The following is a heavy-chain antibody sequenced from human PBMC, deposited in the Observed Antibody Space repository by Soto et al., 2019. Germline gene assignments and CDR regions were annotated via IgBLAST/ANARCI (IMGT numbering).Heavy chain of an antibody. CDR2: IYYSGST. V-gene: IGHV4-59*08. Sequence: QVQLQESGPGLVKPSETLSLTCTVSGGSINSYYWSWIRQPPGKGLEWIGYIYYSGSTNYNPSLKSRITISADTSKNQFSLKLSSVTAADTTVYYCARRISSGTNIAAIRSFDPWGQGTLVTVSS. J-gene: IGHJ5*02. CDR1: GGSINSYY. D-gene: IGHD3-3*02. CDR3: ARRISSGTNIAAIRSFDP.